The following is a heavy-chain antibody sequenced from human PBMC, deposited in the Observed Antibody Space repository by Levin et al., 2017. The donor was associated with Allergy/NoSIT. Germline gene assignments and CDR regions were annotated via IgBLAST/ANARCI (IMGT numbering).Heavy chain of an antibody. J-gene: IGHJ6*03. V-gene: IGHV3-33*01. CDR2: LWYDGSNK. CDR1: GFTFSSYG. D-gene: IGHD1-1*01. Sequence: GESLKISCAASGFTFSSYGMQWVRLAPGKGLEWVAVLWYDGSNKHYADSVKGRFTISRDNSKNTLYLQMNSLRPEDTAVYYCARGEGHSAQPGYFYYYMDVWGKGTTVTVSS. CDR3: ARGEGHSAQPGYFYYYMDV.